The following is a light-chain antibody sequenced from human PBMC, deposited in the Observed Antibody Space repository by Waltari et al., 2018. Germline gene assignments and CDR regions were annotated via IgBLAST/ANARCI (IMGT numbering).Light chain of an antibody. J-gene: IGLJ3*02. Sequence: QSALTQPASMSGSPGQSITISCTGSSSDVGGYNYVSWYRQHPGQAPKLIIYEVTYRPPWVSNRFSGSKSGNTASLTISVLQAEDEADYYCSSFTTSSTLVFGGGTKLTVL. CDR3: SSFTTSSTLV. CDR2: EVT. CDR1: SSDVGGYNY. V-gene: IGLV2-14*01.